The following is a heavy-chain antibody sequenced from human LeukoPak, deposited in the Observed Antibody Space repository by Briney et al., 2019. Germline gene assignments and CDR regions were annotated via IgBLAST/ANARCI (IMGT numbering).Heavy chain of an antibody. D-gene: IGHD3-16*02. CDR1: GDSISNYY. V-gene: IGHV4-59*12. CDR2: ISYSGIT. CDR3: ARGLYPDDAFDI. J-gene: IGHJ3*02. Sequence: SETLSLTCTVSGDSISNYYWSWIRQPPGKGLEWIGYISYSGITNYNPSLKSRVTISLDTSENHFSLKMRSVTAADTAVYYCARGLYPDDAFDIWGQGTMVTVSS.